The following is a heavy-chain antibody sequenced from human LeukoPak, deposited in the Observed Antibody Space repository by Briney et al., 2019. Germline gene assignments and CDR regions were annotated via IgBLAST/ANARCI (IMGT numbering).Heavy chain of an antibody. CDR1: GFTFSSHN. Sequence: GTSLRLSCEASGFTFSSHNMHWVRQAPGKGLEWVSTISGSGGGTYYADSVKGRFTISRDDSKNTLYLQMNSLRAEDTAVYYCAKDLGRYRNNYFDYWGQGTLVTVSS. J-gene: IGHJ4*02. D-gene: IGHD1-26*01. V-gene: IGHV3-23*01. CDR3: AKDLGRYRNNYFDY. CDR2: ISGSGGGT.